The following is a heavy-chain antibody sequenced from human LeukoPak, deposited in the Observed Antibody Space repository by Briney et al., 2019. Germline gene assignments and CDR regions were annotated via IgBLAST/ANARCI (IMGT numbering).Heavy chain of an antibody. CDR1: GFTFSSYS. CDR3: ARGLDNDFWSGRDY. D-gene: IGHD3-3*01. J-gene: IGHJ4*02. V-gene: IGHV3-21*01. Sequence: PGGSLRLSCAASGFTFSSYSMNWVRQAPGKGLEWVSSISSSSSYIYYADSVKGRFTISRDNAKNSLYLQMNSLRAEDTAVYYCARGLDNDFWSGRDYWGQGTLVTVSS. CDR2: ISSSSSYI.